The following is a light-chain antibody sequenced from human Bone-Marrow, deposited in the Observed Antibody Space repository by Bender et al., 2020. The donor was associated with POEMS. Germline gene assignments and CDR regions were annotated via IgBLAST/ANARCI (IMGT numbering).Light chain of an antibody. V-gene: IGLV2-8*01. Sequence: QSALTQPPSASGSPGQSLTISCTGTSSDIGTYNHVSWFQQLPGTAPKLMIYEVHNRPSGVPDRFSGSKSGNTASLTVSGLQAEDEADYYCSSYARNNIFVFGGGTKLTVL. CDR2: EVH. CDR1: SSDIGTYNH. CDR3: SSYARNNIFV. J-gene: IGLJ2*01.